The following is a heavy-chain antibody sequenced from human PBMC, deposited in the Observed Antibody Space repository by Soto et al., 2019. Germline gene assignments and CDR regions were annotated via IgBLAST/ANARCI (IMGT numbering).Heavy chain of an antibody. CDR2: ISYDGRNK. CDR3: AKLCSGGSCYQGDDAFDI. CDR1: GFSFSVYA. J-gene: IGHJ3*02. Sequence: GGSLRLSCAASGFSFSVYALHWVRQAPGKGLEWVALISYDGRNKYYADSVQGRFTISRDNSKNTLYLQMNSLRAEDTAVYYCAKLCSGGSCYQGDDAFDIWGQGTMVTVSS. D-gene: IGHD2-15*01. V-gene: IGHV3-30-3*02.